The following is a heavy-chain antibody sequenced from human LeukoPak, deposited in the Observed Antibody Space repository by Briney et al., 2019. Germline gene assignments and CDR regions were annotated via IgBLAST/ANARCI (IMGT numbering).Heavy chain of an antibody. CDR3: VRIPNGANFPNWFDP. CDR1: GFILSNYA. J-gene: IGHJ5*02. CDR2: ISGNGNDM. V-gene: IGHV3-21*01. Sequence: GGSLRLSCAASGFILSNYAMNWVRRAPGKGLEWVSSISGNGNDMNYGGSVKGRFTISRDNTRNSLYLQMDSLRVDDTAIYYCVRIPNGANFPNWFDPWGQGTLVTVSS. D-gene: IGHD4/OR15-4a*01.